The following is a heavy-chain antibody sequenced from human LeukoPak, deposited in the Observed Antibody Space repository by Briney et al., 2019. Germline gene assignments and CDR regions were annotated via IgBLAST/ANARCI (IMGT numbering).Heavy chain of an antibody. CDR1: GYTFTGYY. V-gene: IGHV1-2*02. CDR2: INPNSGGT. D-gene: IGHD3-22*01. Sequence: ASVRVSCKASGYTFTGYYMHWVRQAPGQGLGWMGWINPNSGGTNYAQKFQGRVTMTRDTSISTAYMELSRLRSDDTAVYYCARRYYDSSGYANWGQGTLVTVSS. CDR3: ARRYYDSSGYAN. J-gene: IGHJ4*02.